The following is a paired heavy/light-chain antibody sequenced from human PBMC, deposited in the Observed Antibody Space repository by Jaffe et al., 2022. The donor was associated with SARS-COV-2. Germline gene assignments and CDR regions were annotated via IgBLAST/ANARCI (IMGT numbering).Light chain of an antibody. CDR3: CSYAGSTTFVL. CDR1: SSDVGSYNF. J-gene: IGLJ3*02. Sequence: QSALTQPASVSGSPGQSITISCTGSSSDVGSYNFVSWYQQHPGKAPKLIIFETFKRPPDITRHFSGSKTGNTASLTISGLQADDEAEYFCCSYAGSTTFVLFGGGTKLTVL. V-gene: IGLV2-23*02. CDR2: ETF.
Heavy chain of an antibody. CDR1: GFSLSTSGMC. CDR3: ARAVYSSGPYNWFDP. Sequence: QVTLRESGPALVKPTETLTLTCSFSGFSLSTSGMCVSWIRQSPGKALEWLAFIDWVDDKQYATSLQTRLTIAKDTDKSQVVLTMTNMDPVDTGTYYCARAVYSSGPYNWFDPWGQGIPVTVSS. D-gene: IGHD6-19*01. V-gene: IGHV2-70*01. CDR2: IDWVDDK. J-gene: IGHJ5*02.